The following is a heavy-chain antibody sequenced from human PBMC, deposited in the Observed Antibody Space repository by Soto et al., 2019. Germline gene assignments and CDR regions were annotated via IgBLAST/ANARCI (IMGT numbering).Heavy chain of an antibody. V-gene: IGHV3-30*18. Sequence: PGGSLRLSCAASGFTFSTYAIHWVRQAPGKGLEWVAVISFDGSNKYYADSVKGRFTISRDNSKNTLYLQMNSLRVENTAVYYCAKLYDSSGYLVYWGQGTLVTVSS. D-gene: IGHD3-22*01. J-gene: IGHJ4*02. CDR2: ISFDGSNK. CDR3: AKLYDSSGYLVY. CDR1: GFTFSTYA.